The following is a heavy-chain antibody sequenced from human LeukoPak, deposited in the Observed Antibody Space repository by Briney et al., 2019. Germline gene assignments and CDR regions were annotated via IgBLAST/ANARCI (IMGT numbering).Heavy chain of an antibody. D-gene: IGHD6-13*01. V-gene: IGHV3-30*03. CDR3: AAGVQQLEL. CDR1: GFTFSSYG. Sequence: GGSLRLSCAASGFTFSSYGMHWVRQAPGKGLEWVAVISYDGSNKYNADSVKGPFTISRDNSKNTLYLQMNSLRVEDTAVFYCAAGVQQLELWGDGNLVTVSS. CDR2: ISYDGSNK. J-gene: IGHJ4*01.